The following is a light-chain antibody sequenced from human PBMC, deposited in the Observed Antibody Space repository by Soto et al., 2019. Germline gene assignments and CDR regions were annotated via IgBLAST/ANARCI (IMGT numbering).Light chain of an antibody. CDR3: HHYVNSAWR. CDR2: GAS. Sequence: EIVLTQSPCTLSLSPGERVTLSCRASQSLDSKYLVWYQQKPCLSPRLLIYGASRMATGIPDRFSGSGSGTDFTLTISRLEAEDFAVYFCHHYVNSAWRFGQGTKVEV. J-gene: IGKJ1*01. V-gene: IGKV3-20*01. CDR1: QSLDSKY.